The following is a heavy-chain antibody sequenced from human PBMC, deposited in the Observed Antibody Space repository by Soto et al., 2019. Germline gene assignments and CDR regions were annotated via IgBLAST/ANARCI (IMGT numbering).Heavy chain of an antibody. Sequence: EVVLVESGGGLVQPGGSLRLSCAASGFTFSTYWMGWVRQAPGKGLEWVANIKPDGGEKYYVDSVKGRFTISRDNAKSSLYLQMNSLRAEDTAMYYCTRIDGSGWREFDPWGQGTLVTVSS. CDR3: TRIDGSGWREFDP. V-gene: IGHV3-7*03. J-gene: IGHJ5*02. CDR2: IKPDGGEK. D-gene: IGHD6-19*01. CDR1: GFTFSTYW.